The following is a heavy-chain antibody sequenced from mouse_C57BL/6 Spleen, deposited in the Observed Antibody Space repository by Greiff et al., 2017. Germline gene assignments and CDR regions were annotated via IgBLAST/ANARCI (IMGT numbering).Heavy chain of an antibody. J-gene: IGHJ4*01. V-gene: IGHV1-53*01. CDR2: INPSNGGT. D-gene: IGHD1-1*01. CDR1: GYTFTSYW. Sequence: QVQLQQPGTELVKPGASVKLSCKASGYTFTSYWMHWVKQRPGQGLEWIGNINPSNGGTNYNEKFKSKATLTVDKSSSTASMQLSSLTSEDSAVYYWAREGSPYYYAMDYWGQGTSVTVSS. CDR3: AREGSPYYYAMDY.